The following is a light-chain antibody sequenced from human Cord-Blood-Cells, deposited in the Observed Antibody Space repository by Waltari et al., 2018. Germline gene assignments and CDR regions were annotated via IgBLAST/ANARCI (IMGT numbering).Light chain of an antibody. V-gene: IGKV2-29*02. CDR1: QSLLHSDGKTY. Sequence: DIVMTQTPLSLSVTPGQPASISCKSSQSLLHSDGKTYLYWYLQKPGQSPQLLIYEVSSRLSGVPDRFSGSGSGTDFTLKISRVEAEDVGVYYCMQGIHLPGTFGQGTKLEIK. CDR3: MQGIHLPGT. CDR2: EVS. J-gene: IGKJ2*01.